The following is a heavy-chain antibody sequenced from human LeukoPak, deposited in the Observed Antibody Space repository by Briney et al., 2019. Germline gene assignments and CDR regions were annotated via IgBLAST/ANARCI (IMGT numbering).Heavy chain of an antibody. V-gene: IGHV3-48*01. J-gene: IGHJ6*03. CDR1: GFTFSSYS. Sequence: GGSLRLSCAASGFTFSSYSMNWVRQAPGKGLEWVSYISSSSSTIYYADSVKGRFTISRDNAKNSLYLQMNSLRAEDTAVYYCARRNYDILTGYYKTYYNYYYMDVWGKGTTVTISS. CDR3: ARRNYDILTGYYKTYYNYYYMDV. D-gene: IGHD3-9*01. CDR2: ISSSSSTI.